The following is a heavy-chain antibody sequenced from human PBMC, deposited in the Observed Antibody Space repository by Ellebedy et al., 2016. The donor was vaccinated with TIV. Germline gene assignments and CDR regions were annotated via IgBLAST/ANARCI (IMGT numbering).Heavy chain of an antibody. Sequence: GESLKISCAASGFTFSSYPMSWVRQAPGKGLEWVSAISGSDGITYYADSVKGRFPISRDNSKNTLYLQMNSLRAEDTAVYYCASYVDTAMVFDYWGQGTLVTVSS. CDR3: ASYVDTAMVFDY. V-gene: IGHV3-23*01. CDR2: ISGSDGIT. D-gene: IGHD5-18*01. CDR1: GFTFSSYP. J-gene: IGHJ4*02.